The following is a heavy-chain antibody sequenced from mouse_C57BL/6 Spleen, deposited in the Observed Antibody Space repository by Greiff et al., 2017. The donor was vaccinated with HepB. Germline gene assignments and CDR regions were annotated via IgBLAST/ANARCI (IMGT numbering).Heavy chain of an antibody. CDR2: IDPSDSET. Sequence: QVQLQQPGAELVRPGSSVKLSCKASGYTFTSYWMHWVKQRPIQGLEWIGNIDPSDSETHYNQKFKDKATLTVDKSSSTAYMQLSSLTSEDSAVYYGARGGSGAWFAYWGQGTLVTVSA. CDR1: GYTFTSYW. CDR3: ARGGSGAWFAY. V-gene: IGHV1-52*01. J-gene: IGHJ3*01. D-gene: IGHD1-1*02.